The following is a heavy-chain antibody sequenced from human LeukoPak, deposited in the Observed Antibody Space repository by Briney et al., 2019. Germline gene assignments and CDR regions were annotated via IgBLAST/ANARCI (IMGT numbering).Heavy chain of an antibody. Sequence: SQTLSLTCTVSGGSISSGGYYWSWIRQHPGKGLERIGYIYYSGSTYYNPSLKSRVTISVDTSKNQFSLKLSSVTAADTAVYYCARDHYGSGSSGFDPWGQGTLVTVSS. CDR3: ARDHYGSGSSGFDP. CDR1: GGSISSGGYY. CDR2: IYYSGST. J-gene: IGHJ5*02. D-gene: IGHD3-10*01. V-gene: IGHV4-31*03.